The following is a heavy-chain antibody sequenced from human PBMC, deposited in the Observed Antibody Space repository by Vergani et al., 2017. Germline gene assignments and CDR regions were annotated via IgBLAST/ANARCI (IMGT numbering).Heavy chain of an antibody. V-gene: IGHV3-30*02. CDR1: GLTLSSYG. Sequence: VQVVETGGGLVQPGRSLRLSCSASGLTLSSYGVHWVRQAPGRGLESVTFTRPHEDGAFYSASVRGRFTVSRDNSKNTLYLEMNRLNVDDTAIYYCGKTQGTVVGTWWFDPWGQGTPVTVSS. CDR2: TRPHEDGA. D-gene: IGHD1-7*01. J-gene: IGHJ5*02. CDR3: GKTQGTVVGTWWFDP.